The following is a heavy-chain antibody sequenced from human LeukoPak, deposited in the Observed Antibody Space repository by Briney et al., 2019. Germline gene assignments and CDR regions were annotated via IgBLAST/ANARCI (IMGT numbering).Heavy chain of an antibody. CDR2: INHSGST. Sequence: SETLSLTCAVYGGSFSGYYWSWIRQPPGKGLEWIGEINHSGSTNYNPSLKSRVTISVDTSKNQFSLKLSSVTAADTAVYYCARDFPVVTPLDAFDIWGQGTMVTVSS. CDR1: GGSFSGYY. CDR3: ARDFPVVTPLDAFDI. D-gene: IGHD2-21*02. V-gene: IGHV4-34*01. J-gene: IGHJ3*02.